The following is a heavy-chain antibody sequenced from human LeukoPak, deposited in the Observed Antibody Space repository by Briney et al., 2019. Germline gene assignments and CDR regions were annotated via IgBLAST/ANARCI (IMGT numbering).Heavy chain of an antibody. V-gene: IGHV4-39*01. CDR3: ARLPDPGIAAAGTFGY. J-gene: IGHJ4*02. CDR1: GGSISSSSYY. Sequence: SETLSLTCTVSGGSISSSSYYWGWIRQPPGKGLEWIGSIYYRESTYYNPSLKSRVTISVDTSKNQFSLKLSSVPAADAAVYYCARLPDPGIAAAGTFGYWGQGTLVTVSS. D-gene: IGHD6-13*01. CDR2: IYYREST.